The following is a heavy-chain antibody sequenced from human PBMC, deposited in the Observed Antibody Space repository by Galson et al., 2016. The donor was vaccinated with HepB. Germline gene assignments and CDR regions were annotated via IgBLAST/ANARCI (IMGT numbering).Heavy chain of an antibody. V-gene: IGHV4-39*01. CDR3: ARHPSPGRSWFDS. J-gene: IGHJ5*01. D-gene: IGHD3-10*01. Sequence: SETLSLTCIVSDVSISRSDYYWGWVRQPPEKGLEWIGSVYYDGSTFYNPSLNSRVTISIDTSKKQFSLKLTSVTAADTAVYYCARHPSPGRSWFDSWGRGTLVTISS. CDR1: DVSISRSDYY. CDR2: VYYDGST.